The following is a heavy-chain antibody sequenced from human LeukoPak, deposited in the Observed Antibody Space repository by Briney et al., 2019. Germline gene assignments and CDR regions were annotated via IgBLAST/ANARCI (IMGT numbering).Heavy chain of an antibody. CDR3: ATGPIRPYYYYMDV. J-gene: IGHJ6*03. CDR2: IIPIFGTA. CDR1: GDTFSSYA. V-gene: IGHV1-69*05. D-gene: IGHD2-2*02. Sequence: SVKVSCKASGDTFSSYAISWVRQAPGQGLEWMGGIIPIFGTANYAQKLQGRVTMTTDTSTSTAYMELRSLRSDDTAVYYCATGPIRPYYYYMDVWGKGTTVTVSS.